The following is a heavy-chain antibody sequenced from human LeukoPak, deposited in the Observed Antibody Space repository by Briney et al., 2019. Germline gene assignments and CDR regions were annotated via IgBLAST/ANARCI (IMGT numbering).Heavy chain of an antibody. CDR3: AKGLFVIVTAGGSGY. CDR2: INPNSGGT. J-gene: IGHJ4*02. V-gene: IGHV1-2*02. CDR1: GYTFTGYY. D-gene: IGHD2-2*01. Sequence: ASVKVSCKASGYTFTGYYMHWVRQAPGQGLEWMGWINPNSGGTNYAQKFQGRVTMTRDTSISTAYMELSRLRSDDTAVDYCAKGLFVIVTAGGSGYWGQGTLVTVSS.